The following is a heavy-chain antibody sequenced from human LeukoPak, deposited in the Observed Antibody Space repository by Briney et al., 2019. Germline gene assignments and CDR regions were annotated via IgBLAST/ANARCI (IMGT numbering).Heavy chain of an antibody. CDR2: INHSGST. CDR1: GGSFSGYY. Sequence: SETLSLTCAVYGGSFSGYYWSWIRQPPGKGLEWIGEINHSGSTNYNPSLKSRVTISVDTSKNQFSLKLSSVTAADTAVYYCARVLGYYDSSGYYYHPFDYWGQGTLVTVSS. V-gene: IGHV4-34*01. D-gene: IGHD3-22*01. J-gene: IGHJ4*02. CDR3: ARVLGYYDSSGYYYHPFDY.